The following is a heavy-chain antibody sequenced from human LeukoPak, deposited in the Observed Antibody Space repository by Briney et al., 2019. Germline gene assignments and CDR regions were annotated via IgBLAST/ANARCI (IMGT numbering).Heavy chain of an antibody. CDR3: ARHGGSYTFDY. Sequence: SGTLSLTCTVSAGSISGYYWSWIRQPPGKGLEWIGFISYSGGTNHNPSLKSRVTISVDTSKNQFSLKLNSVTAADTAVYYCARHGGSYTFDYWGQGTLVTVSS. D-gene: IGHD1-26*01. CDR1: AGSISGYY. J-gene: IGHJ4*02. V-gene: IGHV4-59*08. CDR2: ISYSGGT.